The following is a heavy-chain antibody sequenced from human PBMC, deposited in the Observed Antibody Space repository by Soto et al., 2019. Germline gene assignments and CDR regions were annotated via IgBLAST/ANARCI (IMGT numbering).Heavy chain of an antibody. V-gene: IGHV4-4*02. CDR1: GGSISSSNW. Sequence: QVQLQESRPGLVKPSGTLSLTCAVSGGSISSSNWWSWVRQPPGKGLEWIGEIYHSGSTNYNPSLRSRVTRAVDKGKTRFSLRLGSATAAGPAVYYCARDGADSVVVVAAKGGGGGFDPWGQGSLVTVSS. CDR2: IYHSGST. J-gene: IGHJ5*02. CDR3: ARDGADSVVVVAAKGGGGGFDP. D-gene: IGHD2-15*01.